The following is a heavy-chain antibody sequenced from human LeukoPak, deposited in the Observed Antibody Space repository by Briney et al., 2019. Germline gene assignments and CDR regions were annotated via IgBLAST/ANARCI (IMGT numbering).Heavy chain of an antibody. V-gene: IGHV3-49*03. D-gene: IGHD6-13*01. J-gene: IGHJ5*02. Sequence: GGSLRLSCTASGFTFGDYAVSWFRQAPGKGLEWVGFIRSKAYGGTTEYAASVKGRFTISRDDSKSIAYLEMNSLKTEDTAVYYCTTSSWNWFDPWGQGTLVTVSS. CDR2: IRSKAYGGTT. CDR1: GFTFGDYA. CDR3: TTSSWNWFDP.